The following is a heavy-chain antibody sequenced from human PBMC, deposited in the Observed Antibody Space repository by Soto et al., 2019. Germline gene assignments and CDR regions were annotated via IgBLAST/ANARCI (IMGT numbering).Heavy chain of an antibody. D-gene: IGHD1-26*01. CDR3: ARGVGSSPPQY. V-gene: IGHV4-59*02. CDR1: GGSVSVYY. CDR2: IYASGSP. Sequence: QVQLQESGPGQVKPSETLSLTCTISGGSVSVYYWSWIRQSTGQGLEWIGYIYASGSPYYNPSLRSRDTISADTSKNQISLKLTSPTAADTAVYYCARGVGSSPPQYWGRGTLVTVSS. J-gene: IGHJ4*02.